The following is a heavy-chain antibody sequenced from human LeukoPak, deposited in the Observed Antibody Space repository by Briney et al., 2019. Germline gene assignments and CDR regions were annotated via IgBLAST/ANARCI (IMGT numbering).Heavy chain of an antibody. CDR1: GFTFSRSA. D-gene: IGHD3-22*01. CDR2: ISGNGQQT. J-gene: IGHJ4*02. V-gene: IGHV3-23*01. Sequence: GGSLRLSCSASGFTFSRSAMTWVRQLPGGGLEWVSSISGNGQQTYYGDSVKGRFSVSRDNSQNTLYLQMDSLRADDSALYYCAKDANYLDSSGYLIPFDYWGQGTPVTVSS. CDR3: AKDANYLDSSGYLIPFDY.